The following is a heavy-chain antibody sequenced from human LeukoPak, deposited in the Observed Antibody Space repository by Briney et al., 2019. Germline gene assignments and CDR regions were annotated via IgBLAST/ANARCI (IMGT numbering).Heavy chain of an antibody. CDR1: GYSFASYS. D-gene: IGHD3-10*01. CDR2: IDPSDSYT. J-gene: IGHJ4*02. Sequence: GESLKISWTCAGYSFASYSIRWVSQMPGKGLEWMGRIDPSDSYTKYSPSFQGLVTLSADKSISTAYLQWSSLVASDTAMYYCARLNYYGSEIYSHDYWGQGTLVTVSS. CDR3: ARLNYYGSEIYSHDY. V-gene: IGHV5-10-1*01.